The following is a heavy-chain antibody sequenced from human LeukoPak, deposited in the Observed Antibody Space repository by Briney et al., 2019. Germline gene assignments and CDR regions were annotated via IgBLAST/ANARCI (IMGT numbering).Heavy chain of an antibody. CDR1: GFTFSSYA. Sequence: GGSLRLSCAASGFTFSSYAMSWVRQAPGKGLEWVANIKQDGSEKYYVDSVKGRFTISRDNAKNSLYLQMNSLRAEDTAVYYCARDQGTLSITVPGFLDYWGQGTLVTVSS. CDR2: IKQDGSEK. J-gene: IGHJ4*02. CDR3: ARDQGTLSITVPGFLDY. D-gene: IGHD6-19*01. V-gene: IGHV3-7*01.